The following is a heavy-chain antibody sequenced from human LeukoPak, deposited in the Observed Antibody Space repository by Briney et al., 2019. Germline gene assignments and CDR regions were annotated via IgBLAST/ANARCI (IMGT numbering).Heavy chain of an antibody. V-gene: IGHV4-61*01. CDR3: ARDNKMATIEGPYYYYGMDV. Sequence: SETLSLTCTVSGGSISSSSYYWGWIRQPPGKGLEWIGYIYYSGSTNYNPSLKSRVTISVDTSKNQFSLKLSSVTAADTAVYYCARDNKMATIEGPYYYYGMDVWGQGTTVTVSS. CDR1: GGSISSSSYY. CDR2: IYYSGST. J-gene: IGHJ6*02. D-gene: IGHD5-24*01.